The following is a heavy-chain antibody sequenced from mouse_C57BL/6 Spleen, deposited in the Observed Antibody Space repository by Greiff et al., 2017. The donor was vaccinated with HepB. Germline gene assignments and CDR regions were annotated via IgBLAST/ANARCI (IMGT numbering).Heavy chain of an antibody. CDR3: ARDRSVTYYYAMDY. Sequence: VQLQQSGAELVKPGASVKISCKASGYAFSSYWMNWVKQRPGKGLEWIGQIYPGDGDTNYNGKFKGKATLTADKSSSTAYMQLSSLTSEDSAVYFCARDRSVTYYYAMDYWGQGTSVTVSS. CDR2: IYPGDGDT. J-gene: IGHJ4*01. CDR1: GYAFSSYW. D-gene: IGHD3-2*02. V-gene: IGHV1-80*01.